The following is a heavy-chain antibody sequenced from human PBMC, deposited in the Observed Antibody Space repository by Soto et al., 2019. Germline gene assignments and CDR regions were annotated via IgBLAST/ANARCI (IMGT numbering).Heavy chain of an antibody. CDR1: GFTFSSYA. J-gene: IGHJ2*01. D-gene: IGHD2-15*01. V-gene: IGHV3-23*01. CDR2: ISGSGGST. Sequence: GGSLRLSCAASGFTFSSYAMSWVRQAPGKGLEWVSAISGSGGSTYYADSVKGRFTISRDNSKNTLYLQMNSLRAEDTAVYYCAKERYCSGGSCYSWYFDLWGRGTLVTVSS. CDR3: AKERYCSGGSCYSWYFDL.